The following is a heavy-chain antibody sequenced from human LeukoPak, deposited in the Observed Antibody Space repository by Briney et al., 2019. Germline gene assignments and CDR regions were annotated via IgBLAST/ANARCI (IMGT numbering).Heavy chain of an antibody. CDR1: GFTFSNYG. Sequence: GGSLRLSCAASGFTFSNYGMHWVRQAPGKGLEWVAFIGYDGSNKYYADSVKGRFTISRDNSKNTLYLQMNSLRAEDTAVYYCANLPYDILTGYQDYWGQGTLVTVSS. D-gene: IGHD3-9*01. V-gene: IGHV3-30*02. CDR3: ANLPYDILTGYQDY. CDR2: IGYDGSNK. J-gene: IGHJ4*02.